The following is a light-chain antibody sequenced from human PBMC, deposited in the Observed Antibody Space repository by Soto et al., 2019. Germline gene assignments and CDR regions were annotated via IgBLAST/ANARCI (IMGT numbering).Light chain of an antibody. Sequence: ELVLTQSPGTLSLSPGERATVSCRASQTISRNYLVWYQKKPGQAPRLLIYGASTRATGIPDRFTGSGSGTDFTLTITRLEPEDFAVYYCQQYGSSPPITFGQGTRLEIK. J-gene: IGKJ5*01. CDR1: QTISRNY. V-gene: IGKV3-20*01. CDR3: QQYGSSPPIT. CDR2: GAS.